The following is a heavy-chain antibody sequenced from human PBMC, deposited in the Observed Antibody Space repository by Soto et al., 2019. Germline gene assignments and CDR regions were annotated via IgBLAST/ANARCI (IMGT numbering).Heavy chain of an antibody. CDR1: GFTFSSYG. CDR3: ARVDVECFDY. V-gene: IGHV3-33*01. J-gene: IGHJ4*01. D-gene: IGHD3-3*01. CDR2: IWYDGSKD. Sequence: LRLSCAASGFTFSSYGMHWVRQAPGKGLEWVAVIWYDGSKDYYADSVKGRFTTSRDNSKNTVYLQMDNLRVEDTAVYYCARVDVECFDYWGQGALVTSPQ.